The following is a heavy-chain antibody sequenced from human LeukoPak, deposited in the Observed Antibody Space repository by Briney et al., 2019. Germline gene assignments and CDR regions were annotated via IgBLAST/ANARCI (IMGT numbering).Heavy chain of an antibody. CDR1: RFTFSSYA. Sequence: GGSLRLSCAASRFTFSSYAMSWVRQAPGKGLEWVSVTSGSGGSTYYADFVKGRFTISRDNSKNTLYLQMNSLRAEDTAVYYCAKESPAPYYYDSSGYFYYFDYWGQGTLVTVSS. CDR2: TSGSGGST. D-gene: IGHD3-22*01. CDR3: AKESPAPYYYDSSGYFYYFDY. J-gene: IGHJ4*02. V-gene: IGHV3-23*01.